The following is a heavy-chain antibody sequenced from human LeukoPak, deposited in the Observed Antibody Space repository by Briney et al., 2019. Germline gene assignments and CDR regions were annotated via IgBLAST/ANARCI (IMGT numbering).Heavy chain of an antibody. D-gene: IGHD2-15*01. J-gene: IGHJ4*02. CDR1: GFTFSSYA. Sequence: GGSLRLSCAASGFTFSSYAMRWVRQAPGKGLEWVAVISYDGSNKYYADSVKGRFTISRDNSKNTLYMQMTSRRAEATAVYYCAKGARLFVVVVAATADSWGPGTLVTVSS. V-gene: IGHV3-30-3*01. CDR3: AKGARLFVVVVAATADS. CDR2: ISYDGSNK.